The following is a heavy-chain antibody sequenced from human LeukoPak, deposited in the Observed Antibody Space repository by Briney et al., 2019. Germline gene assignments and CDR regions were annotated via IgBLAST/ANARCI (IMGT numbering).Heavy chain of an antibody. J-gene: IGHJ4*02. CDR3: ARDNWNDVGGFGY. D-gene: IGHD1-20*01. Sequence: SETLSLTCTVSGGSISSYYWSWIRQPPGKGLEWIGYIYYSGSTNYNPSLKSRVTISVDTSKNQFSLKLSSVTAADTAVYYCARDNWNDVGGFGYWGQGALVTVSS. CDR2: IYYSGST. CDR1: GGSISSYY. V-gene: IGHV4-59*01.